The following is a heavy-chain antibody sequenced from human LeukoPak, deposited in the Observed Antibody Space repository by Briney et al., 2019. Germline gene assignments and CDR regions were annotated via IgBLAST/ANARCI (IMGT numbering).Heavy chain of an antibody. CDR2: INGYNGNT. Sequence: ASVKVSCKASGYTLTRNGISWVRQAPGQGLEWVGWINGYNGNTKYAQKLQGRVTMTTHTSTTTAYMELRSLRSDDTAVYYCAREWWGTYSSGAYYFDYWGQGTLITVSS. CDR1: GYTLTRNG. V-gene: IGHV1-18*04. J-gene: IGHJ4*02. D-gene: IGHD6-19*01. CDR3: AREWWGTYSSGAYYFDY.